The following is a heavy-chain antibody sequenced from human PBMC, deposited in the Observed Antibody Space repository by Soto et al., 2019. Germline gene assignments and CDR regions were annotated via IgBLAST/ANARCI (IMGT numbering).Heavy chain of an antibody. CDR1: GFTVSNNY. CDR2: IYSGGST. D-gene: IGHD3-16*01. CDR3: AAYSHQGY. Sequence: EEQLVESGGDLDQPGGSLRLSCAASGFTVSNNYMSWVRQAPGKGLEWVSLIYSGGSTYYADSVKGRFTISRDSSKNTLYLQMNSLSAEDTAMYYCAAYSHQGYWGQGTLVTVSS. V-gene: IGHV3-66*01. J-gene: IGHJ4*02.